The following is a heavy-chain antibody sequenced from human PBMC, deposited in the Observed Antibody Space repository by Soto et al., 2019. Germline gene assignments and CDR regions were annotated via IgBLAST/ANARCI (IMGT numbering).Heavy chain of an antibody. Sequence: SVKVSCKASGFTFTSSAVQWVRQARGQRLEWIGWIVVGSGNTNYAQKFQERVTMTGDTSTDTAYMELSSLRSEDTAVYYCATVRVLGATLDFDYWGQGTLVTVSS. CDR2: IVVGSGNT. CDR3: ATVRVLGATLDFDY. J-gene: IGHJ4*02. D-gene: IGHD1-26*01. CDR1: GFTFTSSA. V-gene: IGHV1-58*01.